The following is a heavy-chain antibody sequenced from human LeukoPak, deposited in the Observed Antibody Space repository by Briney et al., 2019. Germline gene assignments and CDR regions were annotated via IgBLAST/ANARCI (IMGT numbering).Heavy chain of an antibody. J-gene: IGHJ4*02. V-gene: IGHV3-11*01. CDR3: ARGSLGPAY. Sequence: GGSLRLSCAVSGFTFIKHDMSWFRQPPGKGLEWVSSISRSGAHSHYAASVRGRFTISRDNANDTLFLQMTGLHGADTAIYYCARGSLGPAYWGRGTLVAISS. D-gene: IGHD3-10*01. CDR1: GFTFIKHD. CDR2: ISRSGAHS.